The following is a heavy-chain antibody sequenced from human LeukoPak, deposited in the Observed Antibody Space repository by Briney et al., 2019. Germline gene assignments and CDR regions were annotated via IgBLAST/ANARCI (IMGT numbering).Heavy chain of an antibody. CDR1: GGTFSSYA. D-gene: IGHD3-3*01. Sequence: SVKVSCKASGGTFSSYAISWVRQAPGQGLEWMGGIIPIFGTANYAQKFQGRVAITTDESTSTAYMELSSLRSEDTAVYYCASGFTIWEPSALDYWGQGTLVTVSS. J-gene: IGHJ4*02. CDR2: IIPIFGTA. V-gene: IGHV1-69*05. CDR3: ASGFTIWEPSALDY.